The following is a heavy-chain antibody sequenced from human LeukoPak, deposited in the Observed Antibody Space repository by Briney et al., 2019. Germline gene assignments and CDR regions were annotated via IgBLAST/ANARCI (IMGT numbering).Heavy chain of an antibody. CDR2: IYYSGST. CDR1: GGSVSSGSYY. D-gene: IGHD3-9*01. Sequence: SETLSLTCTVSGGSVSSGSYYWSWIRQPPGKGLEWIGYIYYSGSTNYNPSLKSRITISADTSKNQFSLKLSSVTAADTAVYYCARDASILTGYPLGSFDYWGQGTLVTVSS. J-gene: IGHJ4*02. V-gene: IGHV4-61*01. CDR3: ARDASILTGYPLGSFDY.